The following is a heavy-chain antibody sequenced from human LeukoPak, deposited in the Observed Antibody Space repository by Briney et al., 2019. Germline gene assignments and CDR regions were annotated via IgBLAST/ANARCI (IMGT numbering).Heavy chain of an antibody. CDR2: ISYDGSNK. J-gene: IGHJ6*03. V-gene: IGHV3-30*18. D-gene: IGHD3-16*02. CDR3: AKDRSYYMDV. CDR1: GFSFSHHG. Sequence: GGSLRLSCEVSGFSFSHHGMHWVRQAPGKGLEWVAVISYDGSNKYYADSVKGRFTISRDNSKNTLYLQMNSLRAEDTAVYYCAKDRSYYMDVWGKGTTVTVSS.